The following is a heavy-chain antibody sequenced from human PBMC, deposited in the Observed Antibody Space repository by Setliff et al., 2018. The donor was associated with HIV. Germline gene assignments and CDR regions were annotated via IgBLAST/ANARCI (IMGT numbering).Heavy chain of an antibody. Sequence: SETLSLTCTVSGDTDFYWNWIRQPPGKGLEWIGYIHASGKTNYNPSLKSRVTLALDTSEMHFSLHLTSVTAADTAVYFCARDRSNYGSGSSAYNWFDPWGQGNLVTVSS. D-gene: IGHD3-16*01. J-gene: IGHJ5*02. CDR1: GDTDFY. CDR3: ARDRSNYGSGSSAYNWFDP. CDR2: IHASGKT. V-gene: IGHV4-59*12.